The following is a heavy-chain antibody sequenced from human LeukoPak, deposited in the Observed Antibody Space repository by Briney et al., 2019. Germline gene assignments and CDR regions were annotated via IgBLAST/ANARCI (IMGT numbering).Heavy chain of an antibody. CDR2: IYYSGST. J-gene: IGHJ4*02. V-gene: IGHV4-59*01. Sequence: SETLSLTCTVSGGSISSYYWSWIRQPPGKGLEWIGYIYYSGSTNYNPSLKSRVTISVDTSKNQFSLKLSSVTAADTAVYYCARHRIAAAGNPQVCYDSSGPRRYYFDYWGQGTLVTVSS. CDR1: GGSISSYY. CDR3: ARHRIAAAGNPQVCYDSSGPRRYYFDY. D-gene: IGHD6-13*01.